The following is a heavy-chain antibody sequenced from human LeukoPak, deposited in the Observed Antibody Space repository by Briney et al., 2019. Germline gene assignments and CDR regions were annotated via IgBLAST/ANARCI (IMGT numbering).Heavy chain of an antibody. CDR3: ARDWRGYRTLRAFDY. V-gene: IGHV3-21*01. CDR1: GFTFSSYS. Sequence: GGSLRLSCAASGFTFSSYSMNWVRQAPGKGLEWVSSISSSSSYIYYADSVEGRFTISRDNAKNSLYLQMNSLRAEDTAVYYCARDWRGYRTLRAFDYWGQGTLVTVSS. D-gene: IGHD5-18*01. CDR2: ISSSSSYI. J-gene: IGHJ4*02.